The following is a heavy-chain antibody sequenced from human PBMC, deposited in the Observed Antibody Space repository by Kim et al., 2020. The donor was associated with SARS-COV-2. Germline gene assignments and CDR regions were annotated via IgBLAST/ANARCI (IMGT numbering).Heavy chain of an antibody. CDR1: GGSISSSIYY. V-gene: IGHV4-39*01. CDR2: VYFSGTT. D-gene: IGHD1-26*01. Sequence: SETLSLTCTVSGGSISSSIYYRGWIRQPPGKGLEWIGSVYFSGTTYYNPSLKSRVTISVDTSENQFSLKLTSLTAADTAVYYCARGGSYSHAMDVWGQGTTVTVSS. J-gene: IGHJ6*02. CDR3: ARGGSYSHAMDV.